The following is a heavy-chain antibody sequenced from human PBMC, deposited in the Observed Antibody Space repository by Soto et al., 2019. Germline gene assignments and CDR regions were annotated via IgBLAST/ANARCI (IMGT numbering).Heavy chain of an antibody. J-gene: IGHJ4*02. V-gene: IGHV3-7*01. CDR2: IQQTGSEK. CDR3: ARVSGVATIAGAFDY. CDR1: GFTFSSYW. Sequence: GGSLRLSCAAFGFTFSSYWMTWVRQAPGKGLEWVANIQQTGSEKFSVDSVKGRFTISRDNARNSLYLQMNSLRVDDTAVYYCARVSGVATIAGAFDYWGRGTLVTVSS. D-gene: IGHD5-12*01.